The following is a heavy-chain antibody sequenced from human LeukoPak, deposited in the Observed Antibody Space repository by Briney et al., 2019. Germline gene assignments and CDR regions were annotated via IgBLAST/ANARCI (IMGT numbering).Heavy chain of an antibody. V-gene: IGHV3-23*01. Sequence: GGSLRLSCAASGFTFSSYAMSWVRQAPGKGLEWVSAISGSGGSTYYADSVKGRFTISRDNSKNTLYLQMNSLRAEDTAVYYCAKGPYYDFRSGYYIDYWGQGTLVTVSS. D-gene: IGHD3-3*01. CDR3: AKGPYYDFRSGYYIDY. CDR2: ISGSGGST. CDR1: GFTFSSYA. J-gene: IGHJ4*02.